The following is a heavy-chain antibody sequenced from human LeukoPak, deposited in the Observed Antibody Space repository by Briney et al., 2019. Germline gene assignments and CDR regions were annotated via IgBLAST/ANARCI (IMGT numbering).Heavy chain of an antibody. D-gene: IGHD5-24*01. CDR3: ARLRRDGYHISPTYYFDY. Sequence: SETLSLTCAVYGVSFSGYYWSWIRQPPGKGLEWIGEINHSGSTNYNPSLKSRVTISVDTSKNQFSLKLSSVTAADTAVYYCARLRRDGYHISPTYYFDYWGQGTLVTVSS. CDR1: GVSFSGYY. CDR2: INHSGST. J-gene: IGHJ4*02. V-gene: IGHV4-34*01.